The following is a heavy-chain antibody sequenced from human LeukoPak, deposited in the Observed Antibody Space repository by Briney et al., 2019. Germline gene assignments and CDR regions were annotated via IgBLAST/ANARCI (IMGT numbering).Heavy chain of an antibody. CDR2: IKEDGSQK. CDR3: VEGNSMDY. Sequence: GGSLRLSCAGSGFTFSTIWMSWVRQAPGKGLEWVANIKEDGSQKQYVDSVKGRFTISRDNAKNSLYLQMNSLRAEDTAVYNCVEGNSMDYWGQGTLVTVSS. V-gene: IGHV3-7*05. D-gene: IGHD4-23*01. J-gene: IGHJ4*02. CDR1: GFTFSTIW.